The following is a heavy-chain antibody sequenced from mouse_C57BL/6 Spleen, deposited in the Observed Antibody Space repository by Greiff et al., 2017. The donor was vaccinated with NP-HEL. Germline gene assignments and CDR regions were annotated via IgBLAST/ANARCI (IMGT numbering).Heavy chain of an antibody. D-gene: IGHD1-1*01. CDR2: INPSNGGT. V-gene: IGHV1-53*01. CDR3: ARDTTVVAPYYFDY. CDR1: GYTFTSYW. J-gene: IGHJ2*01. Sequence: QVQLQQPGTELVKPGASVKLSCKASGYTFTSYWMHWVKQRPGQGLEWIGNINPSNGGTNYIEKFKSKATLTVDKSSSTAYMQLSSLTSEDSAVYYGARDTTVVAPYYFDYWGQGTTLTVSS.